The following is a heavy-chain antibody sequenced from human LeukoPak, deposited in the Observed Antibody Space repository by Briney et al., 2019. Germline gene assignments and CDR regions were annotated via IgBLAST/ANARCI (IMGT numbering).Heavy chain of an antibody. Sequence: ASVKVSCKASGYTFTGYYMHWVRQAPGQGLEWMGRINPNSGGTNYAQKFQGRVTITADESTSTAYMELSSLRSEDTAVYYCARTTSLYYDSSGYPHWWFDPWGQGTLVTVSS. J-gene: IGHJ5*02. D-gene: IGHD3-22*01. CDR1: GYTFTGYY. CDR3: ARTTSLYYDSSGYPHWWFDP. CDR2: INPNSGGT. V-gene: IGHV1-2*06.